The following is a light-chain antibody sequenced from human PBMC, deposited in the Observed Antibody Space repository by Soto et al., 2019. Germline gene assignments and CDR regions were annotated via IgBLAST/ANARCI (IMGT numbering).Light chain of an antibody. Sequence: QSALTQPASVSGSPGQSITISCTGNSSDVGGYNYVSWYQQHPGKAPKLLIYDVSNRPSGVSNRFSGSKSGNTASLTISGLPADDESDYYCSSYTSSSPLFGGGTKLTVL. CDR2: DVS. CDR3: SSYTSSSPL. CDR1: SSDVGGYNY. V-gene: IGLV2-14*01. J-gene: IGLJ2*01.